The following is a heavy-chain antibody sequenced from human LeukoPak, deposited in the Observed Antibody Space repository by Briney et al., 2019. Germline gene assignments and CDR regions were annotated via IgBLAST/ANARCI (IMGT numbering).Heavy chain of an antibody. D-gene: IGHD3-3*01. V-gene: IGHV1-2*06. CDR3: AMTYYDFWSGYPIWVFDY. J-gene: IGHJ4*02. Sequence: ASVKVSCKASGYTFTGYYMHWVRQAPGQGLEWMGRINPNSGGTNYAQKFQGRVTMTRDTSISTAYMELSRLRSDDTAVYYCAMTYYDFWSGYPIWVFDYWGQGTLVTVSS. CDR2: INPNSGGT. CDR1: GYTFTGYY.